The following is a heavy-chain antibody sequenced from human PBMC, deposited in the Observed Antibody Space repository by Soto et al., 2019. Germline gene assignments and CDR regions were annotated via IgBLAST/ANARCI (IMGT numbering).Heavy chain of an antibody. V-gene: IGHV3-23*01. J-gene: IGHJ4*02. Sequence: GSLRLSCAASGFTFSSYGMTWVRQAPGKGLEWVSFSSATGSGRYYADSVKGRFTISRDNSKNTLYLQMSSLRADDTAVYYCAKDRRAGGNYGFYSDFWGQGALVTVPQ. CDR2: SSATGSGR. CDR3: AKDRRAGGNYGFYSDF. CDR1: GFTFSSYG. D-gene: IGHD1-7*01.